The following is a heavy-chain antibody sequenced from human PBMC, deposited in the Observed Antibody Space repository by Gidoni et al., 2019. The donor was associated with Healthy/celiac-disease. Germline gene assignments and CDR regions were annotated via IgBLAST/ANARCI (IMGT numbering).Heavy chain of an antibody. CDR2: ISSSGSTI. Sequence: EVQLVESGGGLVQPGGSLQLSCAASGFTFSSYEMNWVRQAPGKGLEWVSYISSSGSTIYYADSVKGRFTISRDNAKNSLYLQMNSLRAEDTAVYYCARDEIFRGTTPFDYWGQGTLVTVSS. J-gene: IGHJ4*02. V-gene: IGHV3-48*03. CDR1: GFTFSSYE. D-gene: IGHD1-7*01. CDR3: ARDEIFRGTTPFDY.